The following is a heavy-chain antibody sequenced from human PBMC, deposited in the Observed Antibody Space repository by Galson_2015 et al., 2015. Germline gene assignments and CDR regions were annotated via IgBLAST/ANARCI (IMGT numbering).Heavy chain of an antibody. CDR1: GFTFSNYA. CDR2: IGDSGANT. J-gene: IGHJ5*01. Sequence: SLRLSCAVSGFTFSNYAMGWVRQAPGTGLEGVSSIGDSGANTKYADSVKGRFTISRDNSKNTLYLQMNSLRGDDTAVYYCAKGGPYSSGGISNAVFTSWRPGSLVPVTS. V-gene: IGHV3-23*01. D-gene: IGHD2-15*01. CDR3: AKGGPYSSGGISNAVFTS.